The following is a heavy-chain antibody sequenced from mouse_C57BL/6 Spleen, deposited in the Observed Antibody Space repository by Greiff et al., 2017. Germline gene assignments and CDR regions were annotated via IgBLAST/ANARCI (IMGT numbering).Heavy chain of an antibody. Sequence: VQLKESGPGLVKPSQSLSLTCSVTGYSITSGYYWNWIRQFPGNKLEWMGYISYDGSNNYNPSLKNRISITRDTSKNQFFLKLNSVTTEDTATYYCARDDYDDWYFDVWGTGTTVTVSS. D-gene: IGHD2-4*01. CDR2: ISYDGSN. V-gene: IGHV3-6*01. J-gene: IGHJ1*03. CDR3: ARDDYDDWYFDV. CDR1: GYSITSGYY.